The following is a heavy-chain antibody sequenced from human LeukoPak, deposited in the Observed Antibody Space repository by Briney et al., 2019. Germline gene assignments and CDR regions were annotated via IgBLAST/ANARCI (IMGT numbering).Heavy chain of an antibody. D-gene: IGHD3-22*01. CDR3: ASKGVRYYDSSGYYGGSAFDI. Sequence: SVKVSCKASGGTFSSYTVSCVRQAPGQGLEWMGRIIPILGIANYAQKFQGRVTITADKSTSTAYMELSSLRSEDTAVYYCASKGVRYYDSSGYYGGSAFDIWGQGTMVTVSS. CDR2: IIPILGIA. V-gene: IGHV1-69*02. CDR1: GGTFSSYT. J-gene: IGHJ3*02.